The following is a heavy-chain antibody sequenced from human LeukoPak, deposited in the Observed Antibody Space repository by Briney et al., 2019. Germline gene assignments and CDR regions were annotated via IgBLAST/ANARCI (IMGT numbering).Heavy chain of an antibody. D-gene: IGHD2-2*01. CDR2: INPNSGGT. J-gene: IGHJ3*02. CDR1: GYTFTGYY. Sequence: ASVKASCKASGYTFTGYYMHWVRQAPGQGLEWMGWINPNSGGTDYAQNFQGRVTMTRDTSITTAHMELSRLRSDDTAVYYCAASRKYQLLGEADDAFDIWGQGTMVTVSS. V-gene: IGHV1-2*02. CDR3: AASRKYQLLGEADDAFDI.